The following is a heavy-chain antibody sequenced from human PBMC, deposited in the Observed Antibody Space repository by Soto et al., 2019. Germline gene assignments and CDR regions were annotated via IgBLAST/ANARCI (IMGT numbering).Heavy chain of an antibody. CDR1: GYTFTSYY. J-gene: IGHJ4*02. Sequence: ASVKVSCKASGYTFTSYYMHWVRQAPGQGLEWMGIINPSGGSTSYAQKFQGRVTMTRDTSTSTVYMELSSLRSEDTAVYYCARDPRQTYYDFWSGYYDYWGQGTLVT. CDR2: INPSGGST. CDR3: ARDPRQTYYDFWSGYYDY. D-gene: IGHD3-3*01. V-gene: IGHV1-46*01.